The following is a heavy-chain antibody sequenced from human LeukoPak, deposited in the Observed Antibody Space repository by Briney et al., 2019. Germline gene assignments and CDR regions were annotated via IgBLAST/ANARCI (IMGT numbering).Heavy chain of an antibody. D-gene: IGHD6-19*01. Sequence: GESLKISCKGSGYPFTTYWIGWVRQMPGKGLEWMGTIYPGDSDARYRPSFQGQVTISVDKSITTAYLQWNSLKASDSAMYYCARLAVAGLDYWGQGTLVTVSS. CDR3: ARLAVAGLDY. J-gene: IGHJ4*02. V-gene: IGHV5-51*01. CDR1: GYPFTTYW. CDR2: IYPGDSDA.